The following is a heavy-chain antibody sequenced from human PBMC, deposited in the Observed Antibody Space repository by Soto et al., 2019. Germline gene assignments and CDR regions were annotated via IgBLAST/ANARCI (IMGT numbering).Heavy chain of an antibody. V-gene: IGHV2-5*02. CDR3: ARAQDCSNPFDY. CDR2: IYWDDDK. CDR1: GFSLSTSGVG. Sequence: QITLKESGPTLVKPTQTLTLTCTFSGFSLSTSGVGVGWIRQPPGKALEWLALIYWDDDKRYSPSLKSRLTITKDTSKNQVVRTRTNMDPVDTATCYCARAQDCSNPFDYWGQGTLVPVSS. D-gene: IGHD4-4*01. J-gene: IGHJ4*02.